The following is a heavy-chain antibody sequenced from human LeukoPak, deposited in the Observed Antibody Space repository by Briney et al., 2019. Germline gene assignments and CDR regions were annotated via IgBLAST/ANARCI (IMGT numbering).Heavy chain of an antibody. V-gene: IGHV3-23*01. CDR1: GFTFSSYG. J-gene: IGHJ4*02. CDR2: ISGSGGST. Sequence: PGGSLRLSCAASGFTFSSYGMNWVRQAPGKGLEWVSAISGSGGSTYYADSVKGRFTISRDNSRDTLYLQMNSLRAEDTAVYYCAKDGDDSIDYWGQGTLVTVSS. D-gene: IGHD3-22*01. CDR3: AKDGDDSIDY.